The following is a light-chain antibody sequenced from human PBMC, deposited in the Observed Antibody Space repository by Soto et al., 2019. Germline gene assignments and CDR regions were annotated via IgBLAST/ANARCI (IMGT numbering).Light chain of an antibody. CDR2: KAS. J-gene: IGKJ1*01. CDR3: QQYSAKWS. CDR1: ESISSG. Sequence: DIQMTQSPSTLSASVGDSVTITCRASESISSGLAWFQQKPGQAPKLRIQKASILESGVPSRFSGSESGTEFTLTISSVQPDYFATYFCQQYSAKWSFGQGTKVEIK. V-gene: IGKV1-5*03.